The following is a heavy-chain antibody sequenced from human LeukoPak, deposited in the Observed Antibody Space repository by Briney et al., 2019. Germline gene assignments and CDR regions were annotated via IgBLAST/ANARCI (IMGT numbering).Heavy chain of an antibody. CDR2: IYPGDSDT. V-gene: IGHV5-51*01. Sequence: GESLKISCKGSGYSFSNDWIGWVRQMPGKGLEWMGIIYPGDSDTRYSPSFQGQVTTSADKSISTAYLQWSSLEASDTAMYYCARRGCNGGSCYGYWGQGTLVTVSS. D-gene: IGHD2-15*01. CDR3: ARRGCNGGSCYGY. J-gene: IGHJ4*02. CDR1: GYSFSNDW.